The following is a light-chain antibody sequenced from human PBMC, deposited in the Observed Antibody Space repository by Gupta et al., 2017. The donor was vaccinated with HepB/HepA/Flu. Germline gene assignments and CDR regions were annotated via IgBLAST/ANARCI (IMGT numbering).Light chain of an antibody. CDR1: SSDVGGYNS. CDR2: DVS. Sequence: QPGLTQPASVSGSPGQSITISCTGTSSDVGGYNSVSWYQQYPGRAPKLLIYDVSSRPSGVSNRFSGSKTGNSASLTISGLQAEDEAVYYCSSFSSSSTLVIFGGGTELTVL. J-gene: IGLJ2*01. CDR3: SSFSSSSTLVI. V-gene: IGLV2-14*03.